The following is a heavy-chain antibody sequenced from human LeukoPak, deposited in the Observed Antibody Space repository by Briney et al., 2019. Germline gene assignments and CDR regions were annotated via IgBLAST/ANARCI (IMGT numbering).Heavy chain of an antibody. Sequence: GGSLRLSCAASGFTFSSYAMPWVRQAPAKGLDGVAVTSYDGSNKYYADSVKGRFTISRDNSKNTLYLQMNSLRAEDTAVYYCARDSPAVYSSGFRGHFDYWGQGTLVTVSS. J-gene: IGHJ4*02. D-gene: IGHD6-19*01. CDR3: ARDSPAVYSSGFRGHFDY. V-gene: IGHV3-30-3*01. CDR2: TSYDGSNK. CDR1: GFTFSSYA.